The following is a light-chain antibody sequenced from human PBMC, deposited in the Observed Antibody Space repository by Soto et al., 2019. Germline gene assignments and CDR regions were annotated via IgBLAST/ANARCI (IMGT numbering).Light chain of an antibody. V-gene: IGKV1-5*01. CDR1: QGISGW. CDR3: QHYNCYAA. J-gene: IGKJ1*01. CDR2: DAS. Sequence: EIRMKKSTSTRSASVGRRDTTTCRGSQGISGWLAWYQQKPGKAPELLIYDASSLKSGVPSRFSGSGSGTEITPAISSLQPDDFATYCCQHYNCYAAFGQGTEVDIK.